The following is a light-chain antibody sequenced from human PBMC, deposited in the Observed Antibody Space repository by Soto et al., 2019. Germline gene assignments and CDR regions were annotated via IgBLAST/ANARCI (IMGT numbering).Light chain of an antibody. CDR1: QSLLYSDGKTY. V-gene: IGKV2D-29*01. Sequence: IVLTQTPLSLSVAPGQPASISCKSAQSLLYSDGKTYLYWYLQKPGQPPQPLIYGASNRFSGVPDRFSGSGSGTDFTLRISRVEAEDVGVYFCMQSISRLTFGGGSKVDIK. CDR3: MQSISRLT. J-gene: IGKJ4*01. CDR2: GAS.